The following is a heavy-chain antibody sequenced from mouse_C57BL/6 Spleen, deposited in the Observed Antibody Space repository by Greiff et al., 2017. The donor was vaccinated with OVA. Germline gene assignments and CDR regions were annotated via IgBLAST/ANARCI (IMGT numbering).Heavy chain of an antibody. D-gene: IGHD2-1*01. Sequence: EVQGVESGGGLVQPGGSLKLSCAASGFTFSDYYMYWVRQTPEKRLEWVAYISNGGGSTYYPDTVKGRFTISRDNAKNTLYLQMSRLKSEDTAMYYWERHHYGNYDGAMDYWGQGTSVTVSS. CDR2: ISNGGGST. J-gene: IGHJ4*01. V-gene: IGHV5-12*01. CDR3: ERHHYGNYDGAMDY. CDR1: GFTFSDYY.